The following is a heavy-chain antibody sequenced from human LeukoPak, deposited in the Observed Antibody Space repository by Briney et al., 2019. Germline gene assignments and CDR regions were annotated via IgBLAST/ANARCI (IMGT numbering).Heavy chain of an antibody. J-gene: IGHJ5*02. Sequence: ASVKVSCKASGYTFTSYYMHWVRQAPGQGLEWMGIINPSGGSTSYAQKFQGRVTMTRDTSTSTVYMALSSLRSEDTAVYYCARVKNSRYDFWISKRWFDPWGQGTLVTVSS. CDR2: INPSGGST. V-gene: IGHV1-46*01. CDR3: ARVKNSRYDFWISKRWFDP. CDR1: GYTFTSYY. D-gene: IGHD3-3*01.